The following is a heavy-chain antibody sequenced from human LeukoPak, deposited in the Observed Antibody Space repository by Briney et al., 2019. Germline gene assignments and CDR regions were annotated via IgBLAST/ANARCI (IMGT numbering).Heavy chain of an antibody. Sequence: ASVKVSCKASGYTFTGYYMHWVRQAPGQGLEWMGWINPNSGGTNYAQKFQGRVTMTRDTSISTAYMELSRLRSDDTAVHYCARDHEDYYYYYYMDVWGKGTTVTVSS. J-gene: IGHJ6*03. CDR3: ARDHEDYYYYYYMDV. CDR1: GYTFTGYY. CDR2: INPNSGGT. V-gene: IGHV1-2*02.